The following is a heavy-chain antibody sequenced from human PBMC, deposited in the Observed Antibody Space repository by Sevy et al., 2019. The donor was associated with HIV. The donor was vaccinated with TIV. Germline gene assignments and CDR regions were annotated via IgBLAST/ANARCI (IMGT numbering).Heavy chain of an antibody. CDR1: GFILGYYA. Sequence: GGSLRLSCTASGFILGYYAMHWVRQAPGKGLEWVAVSSYDGGNIYYADSVQGRFTVSRDNSKNTLYLQMNSLTVEDTAVYYCARETDNSARWLDPWGQGTLVTVSS. J-gene: IGHJ5*02. V-gene: IGHV3-30-3*01. CDR3: ARETDNSARWLDP. CDR2: SSYDGGNI. D-gene: IGHD4-4*01.